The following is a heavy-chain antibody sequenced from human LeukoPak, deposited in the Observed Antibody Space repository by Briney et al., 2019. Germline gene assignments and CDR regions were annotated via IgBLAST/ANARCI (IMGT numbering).Heavy chain of an antibody. CDR2: IDYSGNT. D-gene: IGHD2-15*01. Sequence: PSETLSLTCTVSGGSIGSSGYCWGWIRQPPGKGLEWIGSIDYSGNTNYNPSLKSRVTISVDMSKNQFSLKLSSVTAADTAVYYCARRRWSDGELVGYYWGQGTLVTVSS. CDR1: GGSIGSSGYC. CDR3: ARRRWSDGELVGYY. V-gene: IGHV4-39*01. J-gene: IGHJ4*02.